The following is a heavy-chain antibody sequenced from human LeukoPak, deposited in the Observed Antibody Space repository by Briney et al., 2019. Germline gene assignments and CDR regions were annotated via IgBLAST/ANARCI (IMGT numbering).Heavy chain of an antibody. CDR2: IRYGGGNK. CDR1: GFTFSSYG. J-gene: IGHJ4*02. V-gene: IGHV3-30*02. CDR3: AKVGQPAN. D-gene: IGHD2-2*01. Sequence: GGSLRLSCAASGFTFSSYGMHWVRQAPGKGLEWVAFIRYGGGNKYYADSVKGRFTISRDNSKNTLYLQMNSLRAEDTAVYCCAKVGQPANWGQGTLVTVSS.